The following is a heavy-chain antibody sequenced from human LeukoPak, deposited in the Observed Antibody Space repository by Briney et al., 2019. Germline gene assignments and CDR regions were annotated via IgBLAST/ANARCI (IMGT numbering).Heavy chain of an antibody. V-gene: IGHV3-23*01. D-gene: IGHD3-10*01. J-gene: IGHJ4*02. Sequence: GGSLRLSCAASGFTFSSYAMSWVRQAPGKGLEWVSAISGSTYYADSVKGRFTISRDNSKNTLYLQMNSLRAEDTAVYYCAKDYYYGSGSFDYWGQGTLVTVSS. CDR1: GFTFSSYA. CDR2: ISGST. CDR3: AKDYYYGSGSFDY.